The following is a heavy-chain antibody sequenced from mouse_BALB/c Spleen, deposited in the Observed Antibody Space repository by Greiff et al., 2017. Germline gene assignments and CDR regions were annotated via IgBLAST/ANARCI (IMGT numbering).Heavy chain of an antibody. V-gene: IGHV1-7*01. CDR3: ARGGTEFAY. Sequence: VQLQESGAELAKPGASVKMSCKASGYTFTSYWMHWVKQRPGQGLEWIGYINPSTGYTEYNQKFKDKATLTADKSSSTAYMQLSSLTSEDSAVYYCARGGTEFAYWGQGTLVTVSA. D-gene: IGHD3-3*01. CDR1: GYTFTSYW. J-gene: IGHJ3*01. CDR2: INPSTGYT.